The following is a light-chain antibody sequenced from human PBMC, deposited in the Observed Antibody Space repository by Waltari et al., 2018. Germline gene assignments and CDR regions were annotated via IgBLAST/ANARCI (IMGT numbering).Light chain of an antibody. CDR1: SLRSYY. Sequence: SSELTPDPAVSVALGQTVRITCPGGSLRSYYATWYQQRPGQAPILVIYDKNNRPSGVPDRFSGSSSHNTGSLTITGAQAEDEASYYCHSRDASGVAGSFGGGTKLTVL. CDR2: DKN. J-gene: IGLJ2*01. CDR3: HSRDASGVAGS. V-gene: IGLV3-19*01.